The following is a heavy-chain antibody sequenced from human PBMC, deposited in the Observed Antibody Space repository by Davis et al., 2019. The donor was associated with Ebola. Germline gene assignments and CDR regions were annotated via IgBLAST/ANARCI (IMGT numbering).Heavy chain of an antibody. J-gene: IGHJ4*02. CDR1: GGTFSSYA. Sequence: SVKVSCKASGGTFSSYAISWVRQAPGQGLEWMGGIIPIFGTANYAQKFQGRVTITADESTSTAYMELSSLRSEDTAVYYCARDRYPRGYSGYDLQYWGQGTLVTVSS. V-gene: IGHV1-69*13. CDR3: ARDRYPRGYSGYDLQY. CDR2: IIPIFGTA. D-gene: IGHD5-12*01.